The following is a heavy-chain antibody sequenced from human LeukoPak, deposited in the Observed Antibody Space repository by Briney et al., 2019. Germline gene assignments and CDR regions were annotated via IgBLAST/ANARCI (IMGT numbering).Heavy chain of an antibody. V-gene: IGHV4-38-2*02. J-gene: IGHJ4*02. D-gene: IGHD1-26*01. CDR2: MYHRGST. CDR3: ARYREVGATVDY. Sequence: SETLSLTCTVSGYSISSGYFWSWLRQPPGRELEWIASMYHRGSTHYNPSLASLKSRVTISRDTSKNQFSLNLSSVTAADTAVYYCARYREVGATVDYWGQGTLVTVSS. CDR1: GYSISSGYF.